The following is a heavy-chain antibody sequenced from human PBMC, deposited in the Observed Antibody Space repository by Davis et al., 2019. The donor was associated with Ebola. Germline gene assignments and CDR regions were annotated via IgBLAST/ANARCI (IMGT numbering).Heavy chain of an antibody. Sequence: ASVKVSCKASGYTFTGYYMHWVRQAPGQGLEWMGWINPNGGGTKYSQKFQGRVTMTRDTSTSTAYMELSWLRSDDTAVYFCARDPAELGTGYLEYYFDYWGQGTPVTVSS. CDR1: GYTFTGYY. CDR2: INPNGGGT. V-gene: IGHV1-2*02. J-gene: IGHJ4*02. D-gene: IGHD3-9*01. CDR3: ARDPAELGTGYLEYYFDY.